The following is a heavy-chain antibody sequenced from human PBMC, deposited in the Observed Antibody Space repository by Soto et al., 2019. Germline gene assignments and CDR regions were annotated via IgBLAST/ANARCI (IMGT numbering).Heavy chain of an antibody. J-gene: IGHJ3*02. CDR1: GFSLTTYW. Sequence: EVQLVQSGAEVKKPGETLKISCKGSGFSLTTYWIGWVRQMPGKGLEWMGGIYPGDSDTRYSPSFQGQVTISVDKSTSTPSLQWSSLKASDSAVYYCAGQRHVYLWLETFDIWSQGTMVNVSS. D-gene: IGHD6-19*01. V-gene: IGHV5-51*01. CDR3: AGQRHVYLWLETFDI. CDR2: IYPGDSDT.